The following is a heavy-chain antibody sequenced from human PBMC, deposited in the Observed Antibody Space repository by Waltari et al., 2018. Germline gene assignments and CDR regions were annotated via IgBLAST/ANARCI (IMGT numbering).Heavy chain of an antibody. J-gene: IGHJ4*02. CDR3: AKGGSRVATIGGLGS. CDR2: IDVRGGGT. Sequence: GSGFTFSNYAMAWVRQAAGKGREWFSVIDVRGGGTFYADSLEGRFTISRDNSKNTLYLQLNSLKVEDTAVYYWAKGGSRVATIGGLGSWGQGTLVTVSS. CDR1: GFTFSNYA. V-gene: IGHV3-23*01. D-gene: IGHD3-16*01.